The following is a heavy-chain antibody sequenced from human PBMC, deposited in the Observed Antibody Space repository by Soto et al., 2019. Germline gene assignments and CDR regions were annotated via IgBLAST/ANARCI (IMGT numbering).Heavy chain of an antibody. Sequence: QVQLQESGPGLVKPSQTLSLTCTVSGGSISSGGYYWSWIRQHPGKGLEWIGNIYYSGSTDYNPSLKSRCTISLDTSKNQFSLKLSSVTAADTAVFYCARGSIVGALDCWGQGTLVTVSS. J-gene: IGHJ4*02. CDR3: ARGSIVGALDC. CDR1: GGSISSGGYY. V-gene: IGHV4-31*03. CDR2: IYYSGST. D-gene: IGHD1-26*01.